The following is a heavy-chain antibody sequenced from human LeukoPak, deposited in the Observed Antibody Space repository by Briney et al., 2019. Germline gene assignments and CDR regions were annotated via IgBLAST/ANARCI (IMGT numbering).Heavy chain of an antibody. CDR3: ARHLPADYYDSSGYLDY. V-gene: IGHV4-59*08. J-gene: IGHJ4*02. CDR2: IYYSGST. CDR1: GGSISSYY. Sequence: SETLSLTCTASGGSISSYYWSWIRQPPGKGLEWIGYIYYSGSTNYNPSLKSRVTISVDTSKNQFSLRLSSVTAADTAVYYCARHLPADYYDSSGYLDYWGQGTLVTVSS. D-gene: IGHD3-22*01.